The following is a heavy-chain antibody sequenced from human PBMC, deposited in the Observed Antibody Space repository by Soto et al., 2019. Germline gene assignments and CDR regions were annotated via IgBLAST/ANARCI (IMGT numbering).Heavy chain of an antibody. J-gene: IGHJ2*01. V-gene: IGHV3-48*01. CDR1: GFTFSSYS. Sequence: GSLRLSCAASGFTFSSYSMNWVRQAPGKGLEWVSYISSSSSTIYYADSVKGRFTISRDNAKNSLYLQMNSLRAEDTALYYCARSPQPTRGIHWYFDLWGRGILVTVSS. D-gene: IGHD1-26*01. CDR2: ISSSSSTI. CDR3: ARSPQPTRGIHWYFDL.